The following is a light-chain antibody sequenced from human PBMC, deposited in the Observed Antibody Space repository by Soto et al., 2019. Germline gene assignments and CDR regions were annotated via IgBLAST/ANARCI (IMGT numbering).Light chain of an antibody. J-gene: IGKJ5*01. CDR1: QSVSSY. CDR2: DAS. Sequence: EIVLTQSPATLSLSPGERATLSCRASQSVSSYLAWYQQKPGQAPRLLIYDASTRDTGIPDRFRGSGSGTEFTLTISSLQSEDFAVYYCQQYNSWPPITFGQGTRLEIK. CDR3: QQYNSWPPIT. V-gene: IGKV3D-15*01.